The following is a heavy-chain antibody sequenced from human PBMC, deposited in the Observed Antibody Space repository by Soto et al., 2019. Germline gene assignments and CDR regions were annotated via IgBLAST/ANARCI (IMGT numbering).Heavy chain of an antibody. CDR2: SSSSSSTI. D-gene: IGHD6-13*01. J-gene: IGHJ6*03. CDR1: GFTFSSYS. V-gene: IGHV3-48*01. CDR3: ARGVTSSSWYYMDV. Sequence: EVQLVESGGGLLQPGGSLRLSCAASGFTFSSYSMTWVRQAPGKWLEWVSYSSSSSSTIDYADSVKGRFTISRDNAKNSLYLQMNSLRAEDTAVYYCARGVTSSSWYYMDVWGKGTTVTVSS.